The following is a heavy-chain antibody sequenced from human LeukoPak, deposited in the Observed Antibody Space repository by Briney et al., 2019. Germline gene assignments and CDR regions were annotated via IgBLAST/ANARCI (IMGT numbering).Heavy chain of an antibody. D-gene: IGHD4/OR15-4a*01. J-gene: IGHJ3*02. CDR1: GGSISSSSYY. CDR3: ARRRLFLAHAFDI. V-gene: IGHV4-39*07. Sequence: SETLSLTCTVSGGSISSSSYYWGWIRQPPGKGLEWIGSIYYSGSTYYNPSLKSRVTISVDTSKNQFSLKLTSVTVADTAVYYCARRRLFLAHAFDIWGQGTMVTVSS. CDR2: IYYSGST.